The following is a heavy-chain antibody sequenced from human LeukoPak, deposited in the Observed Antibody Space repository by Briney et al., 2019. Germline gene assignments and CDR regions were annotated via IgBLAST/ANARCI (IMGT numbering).Heavy chain of an antibody. Sequence: PSETLPLTCTVSGDTINPYHWTWIRQTAGQGLEWIGRVHMSGSTNYNPSLWSRVAISMDNSKNQFSLKVNSVTAADTGVYYCARDESSRDDSGGYHYWGQGTLVTVSS. CDR1: GDTINPYH. CDR3: ARDESSRDDSGGYHY. D-gene: IGHD3-22*01. J-gene: IGHJ4*02. CDR2: VHMSGST. V-gene: IGHV4-4*07.